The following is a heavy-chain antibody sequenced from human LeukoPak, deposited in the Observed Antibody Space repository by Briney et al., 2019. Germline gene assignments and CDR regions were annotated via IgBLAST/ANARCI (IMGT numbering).Heavy chain of an antibody. Sequence: SVKVSCKASGGTVSRYPISWVRQAPGQGLEWMGGIIPIFGTANYAQKFQGRVTITADESTSTAYMELSRLRSDDTAVYYCARELYYYGSGLFYGYWGQGTLVTVSS. V-gene: IGHV1-69*13. D-gene: IGHD3-10*01. CDR2: IIPIFGTA. J-gene: IGHJ4*02. CDR3: ARELYYYGSGLFYGY. CDR1: GGTVSRYP.